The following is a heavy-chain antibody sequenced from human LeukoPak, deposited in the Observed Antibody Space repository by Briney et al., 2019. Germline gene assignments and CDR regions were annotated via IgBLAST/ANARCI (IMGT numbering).Heavy chain of an antibody. D-gene: IGHD5-24*01. J-gene: IGHJ6*03. Sequence: PGGSLRLSCAASGFTFSSYSMNWVRQAPGKGLEWVSFISSSSSYIYYAESVKGRFTISRDNAKNSLYLQMNSLRAEDTAVYYCARSEMGYYDYYMDVWGKGTTVTISS. V-gene: IGHV3-21*01. CDR1: GFTFSSYS. CDR2: ISSSSSYI. CDR3: ARSEMGYYDYYMDV.